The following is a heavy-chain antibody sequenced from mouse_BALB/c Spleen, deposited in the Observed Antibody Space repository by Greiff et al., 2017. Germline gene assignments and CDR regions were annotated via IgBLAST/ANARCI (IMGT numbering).Heavy chain of an antibody. V-gene: IGHV1S34*01. CDR2: ISCYNGAT. CDR1: GYSFTGYY. D-gene: IGHD2-14*01. CDR3: ARGYYRYDGALFDY. Sequence: LVKTGASVKISCKASGYSFTGYYMHWVKQSHGKSLEWIGYISCYNGATSYNQKFKGNATFTVDTSSSTAYMQFNSLTSEDSAVYYCARGYYRYDGALFDYWGQGTTLTVSS. J-gene: IGHJ2*01.